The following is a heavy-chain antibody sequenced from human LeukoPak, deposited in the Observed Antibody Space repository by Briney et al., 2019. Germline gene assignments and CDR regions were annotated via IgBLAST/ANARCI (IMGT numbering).Heavy chain of an antibody. J-gene: IGHJ4*02. CDR3: ARGYHTQGVYDY. V-gene: IGHV3-7*01. Sequence: GGSLRLSCAASGFTFNNYWMKWVRQAPGKGLEWVANTNQDGSDKYYVDSVKGRFAISRDNAKNSLYLQMNSLRAEDTAVYYCARGYHTQGVYDYWGQGILVTVSS. D-gene: IGHD3-10*01. CDR1: GFTFNNYW. CDR2: TNQDGSDK.